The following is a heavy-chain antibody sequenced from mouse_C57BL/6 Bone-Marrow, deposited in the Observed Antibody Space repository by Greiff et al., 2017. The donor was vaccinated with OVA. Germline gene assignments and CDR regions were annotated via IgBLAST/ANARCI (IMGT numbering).Heavy chain of an antibody. J-gene: IGHJ2*01. CDR1: GFTFSSYA. CDR2: ISDGGSYT. CDR3: ARDSMRYFDY. D-gene: IGHD2-10*02. V-gene: IGHV5-4*01. Sequence: EVHLVESGGGLVKPGGSLKLSCAASGFTFSSYAMSWVRQTPEKRLEWVATISDGGSYTYYPDNVKGRFTISRDNAKNNLFLQMSHLKSEDTAMYYCARDSMRYFDYWGQGTTLTVSS.